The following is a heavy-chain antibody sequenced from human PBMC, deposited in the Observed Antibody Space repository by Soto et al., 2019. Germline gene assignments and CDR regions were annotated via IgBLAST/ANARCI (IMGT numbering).Heavy chain of an antibody. CDR2: ISAYNGNT. J-gene: IGHJ4*02. V-gene: IGHV1-18*01. D-gene: IGHD3-22*01. CDR1: GYTFTSYG. CDR3: AREGRRFGGYCY. Sequence: ASVKVSCKSSGYTFTSYGISCVRQAPGQGLEWMGWISAYNGNTNYAQKFQGRVTMTRDTSTSTVYMELSSLRSEDTAVYYCAREGRRFGGYCYWGQGTLVTVSS.